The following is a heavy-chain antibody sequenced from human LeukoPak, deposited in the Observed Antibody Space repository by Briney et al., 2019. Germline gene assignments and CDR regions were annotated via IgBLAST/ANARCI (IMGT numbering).Heavy chain of an antibody. J-gene: IGHJ4*02. V-gene: IGHV3-30*02. CDR2: IRYDGSGK. Sequence: GGSLRLSCAASGFTFSTDGMHWVRQAPGKGLEWVASIRYDGSGKNHADSVKGRFTISRDNSKNTLYLQMKSLRAEDTAVYYCVTRDVDIHYWGQGTLVTVSS. D-gene: IGHD2-2*03. CDR3: VTRDVDIHY. CDR1: GFTFSTDG.